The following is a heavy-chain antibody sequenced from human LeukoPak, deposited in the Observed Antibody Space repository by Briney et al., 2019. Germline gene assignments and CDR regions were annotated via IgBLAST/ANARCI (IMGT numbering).Heavy chain of an antibody. J-gene: IGHJ4*02. CDR1: GYTFTGYY. Sequence: ASVKVSCKASGYTFTGYYMHWVRQAPVQGLEWMGWINPNSGGTNYAQKFQGRVTMTRDTSISTAYMELSRLRSDDTAVYYCARVGFSSSSPDYWGQGTLVTVSS. CDR3: ARVGFSSSSPDY. D-gene: IGHD6-13*01. V-gene: IGHV1-2*02. CDR2: INPNSGGT.